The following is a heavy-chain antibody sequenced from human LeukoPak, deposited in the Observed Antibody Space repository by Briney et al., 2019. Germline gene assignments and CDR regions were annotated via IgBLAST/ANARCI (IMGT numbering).Heavy chain of an antibody. CDR3: ARNNWFDP. CDR2: IYSGGNT. Sequence: GGSLRLSCAASGFTFSNYAMSWVRQAPGKGLEWVSVIYSGGNTFYADSVKGRFTISRDNSKNTLYLQMNSLRAEDTAVYYCARNNWFDPWGQGTLVTVSS. J-gene: IGHJ5*02. V-gene: IGHV3-53*01. CDR1: GFTFSNYA.